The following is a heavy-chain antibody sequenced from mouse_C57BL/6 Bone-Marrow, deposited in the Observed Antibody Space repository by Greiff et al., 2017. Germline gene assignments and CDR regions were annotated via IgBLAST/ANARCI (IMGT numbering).Heavy chain of an antibody. CDR1: GYTFTSYG. V-gene: IGHV1-81*01. D-gene: IGHD1-1*01. CDR2: IYPRSGNT. J-gene: IGHJ3*01. CDR3: ARALRSAWFAY. Sequence: VQLQQSGAELARPGASVKLSCKASGYTFTSYGISWVKQRTGQGLEWIGEIYPRSGNTYYNEKFKGKATLTADKSSSTEYMELRSLTSEDSAVYFCARALRSAWFAYWGQGTLVTVSA.